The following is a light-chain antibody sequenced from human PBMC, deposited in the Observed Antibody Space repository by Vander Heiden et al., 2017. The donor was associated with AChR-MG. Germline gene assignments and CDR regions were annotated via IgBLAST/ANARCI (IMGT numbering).Light chain of an antibody. J-gene: IGKJ4*01. CDR1: EDISTY. V-gene: IGKV1-8*01. CDR2: SAS. Sequence: AIRMTQSPSSFSASTGDRVTITCRASEDISTYLAWYQRRPGEAPKLLMYSASTLQSGVPSGFSGSGSGTNFTLTISPLQSEDFATYYCQQYYSYPPLTFGGGTKVDIK. CDR3: QQYYSYPPLT.